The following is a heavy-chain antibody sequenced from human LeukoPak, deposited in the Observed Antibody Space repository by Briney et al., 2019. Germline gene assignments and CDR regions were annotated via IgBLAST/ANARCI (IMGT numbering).Heavy chain of an antibody. D-gene: IGHD3-3*01. Sequence: SETLSLTCTVSGGSIRSSSYYWSWIRQPPGKGLEWIGYIYYSGSTNYNPSLRSRVTISVDTSKNQFSLKLSSVTAADTAVYYCARHKGDFLWFDPWGQGTLVTVSS. CDR2: IYYSGST. CDR1: GGSIRSSSYY. CDR3: ARHKGDFLWFDP. V-gene: IGHV4-61*05. J-gene: IGHJ5*02.